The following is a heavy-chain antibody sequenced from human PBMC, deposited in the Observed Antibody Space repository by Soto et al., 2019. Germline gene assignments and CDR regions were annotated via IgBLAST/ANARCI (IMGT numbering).Heavy chain of an antibody. CDR1: GFTYSSYG. J-gene: IGHJ4*02. CDR2: IWYDGSNK. CDR3: ARDSAWLFDS. Sequence: GGSLRLSCAVSGFTYSSYGMHWVRQDPGKGLEWVAVIWYDGSNKYYADSVKGRFIISRDDSKNTLSLQMNSLRAEDTAGYYCARDSAWLFDSWGQGTLVTVS. V-gene: IGHV3-33*01. D-gene: IGHD5-12*01.